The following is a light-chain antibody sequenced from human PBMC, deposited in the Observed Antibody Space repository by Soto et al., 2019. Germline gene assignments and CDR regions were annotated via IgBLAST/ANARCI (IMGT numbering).Light chain of an antibody. V-gene: IGLV2-14*01. CDR3: CSYVGRNTYV. Sequence: QSALTQPASVSGSPGQSITISCTGTSSDVGAYNYVSWYQQHPGKAPKLMIYEVSYRPSGVSDRFSGSKSGNTASLTISGLRAEDEADYYCCSYVGRNTYVFGTGTKVTVL. CDR2: EVS. J-gene: IGLJ1*01. CDR1: SSDVGAYNY.